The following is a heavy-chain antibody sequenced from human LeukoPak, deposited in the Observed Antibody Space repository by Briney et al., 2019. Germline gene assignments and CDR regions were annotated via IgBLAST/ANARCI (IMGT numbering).Heavy chain of an antibody. V-gene: IGHV3-23*01. Sequence: GGSLRLSCEASGLTFSKYAMSWVRQDPGKGLEWVSGVSTSGGSTYYADSVKGRFTISRDNAKNTLHLQMNSLRAEDTAIYYCAKQAYDSPRTDFDYWGQGTLVTVSS. CDR1: GLTFSKYA. CDR2: VSTSGGST. J-gene: IGHJ4*02. CDR3: AKQAYDSPRTDFDY. D-gene: IGHD3-22*01.